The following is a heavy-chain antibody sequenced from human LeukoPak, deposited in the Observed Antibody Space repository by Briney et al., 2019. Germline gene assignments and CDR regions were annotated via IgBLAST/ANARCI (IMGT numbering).Heavy chain of an antibody. J-gene: IGHJ6*02. Sequence: GGSLGLSCAASGFTFGTYWMSWVRQAPGKGLVWVSRIKSDGSSTSYADSVMGRFTISRDNAKNSLYLQMNSLRAEDTAVYYCARDLGGDFWSGYWYYYYYGMDVWGQGTTVTVSS. CDR3: ARDLGGDFWSGYWYYYYYGMDV. D-gene: IGHD3-3*01. V-gene: IGHV3-74*01. CDR2: IKSDGSST. CDR1: GFTFGTYW.